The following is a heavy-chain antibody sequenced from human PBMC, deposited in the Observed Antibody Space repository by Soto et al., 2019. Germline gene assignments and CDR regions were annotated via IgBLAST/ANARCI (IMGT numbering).Heavy chain of an antibody. Sequence: EVQLVESGGGLVKAGGSLRLFCTASGFTFRNYNMNWVRQAPGKGLEWVSSISTGGAYMFYADSVKGRFTISRDNAQNSMCLQIDSPRAEDTAVYYCARDIASPGGDYFDSWGQGTLFTVSS. CDR3: ARDIASPGGDYFDS. V-gene: IGHV3-21*06. J-gene: IGHJ4*02. CDR1: GFTFRNYN. CDR2: ISTGGAYM. D-gene: IGHD2-21*01.